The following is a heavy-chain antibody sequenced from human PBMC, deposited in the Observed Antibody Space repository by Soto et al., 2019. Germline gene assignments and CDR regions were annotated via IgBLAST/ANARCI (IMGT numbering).Heavy chain of an antibody. J-gene: IGHJ4*02. CDR2: INNSSSAI. CDR1: GFTFSFHS. Sequence: EVQLVESGGGLVQPGGSLRLSCAASGFTFSFHSMNWVRQAPGKGLEWVSYINNSSSAIYYTDSVKGRFTISRDNAKNSMFLQMNSLRAEDTAVYYCARVPPSSGNDNWGQGTPVSVSA. V-gene: IGHV3-48*01. CDR3: ARVPPSSGNDN. D-gene: IGHD1-26*01.